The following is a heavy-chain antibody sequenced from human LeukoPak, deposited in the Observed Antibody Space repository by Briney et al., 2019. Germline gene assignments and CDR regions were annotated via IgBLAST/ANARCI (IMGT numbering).Heavy chain of an antibody. V-gene: IGHV1-2*02. CDR2: ISPNNGGT. D-gene: IGHD3-9*01. J-gene: IGHJ4*02. Sequence: ASVKVSCKASGYTFTGYYIHWVRQAPGQGLEWMGWISPNNGGTKYAQNFRGRVTMTRDTSITTAYMEMGTLRSDDTAMYYCSRGSSLTGNRVPSDYWGQGTLVTVSS. CDR1: GYTFTGYY. CDR3: SRGSSLTGNRVPSDY.